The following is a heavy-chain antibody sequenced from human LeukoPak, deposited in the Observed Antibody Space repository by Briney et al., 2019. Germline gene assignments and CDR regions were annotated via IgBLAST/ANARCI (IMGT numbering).Heavy chain of an antibody. CDR2: IYTSGST. CDR1: GGSISSGSYY. V-gene: IGHV4-61*02. J-gene: IGHJ6*03. D-gene: IGHD7-27*01. CDR3: ARDLSGDHYYYYYYMDV. Sequence: SQTLSLTCTVSGGSISSGSYYWSWIRQPAGRGLEWLGRIYTSGSTNYNPSLKSRVTISVDTSKNQFSLKLSSVTAADTAVYYCARDLSGDHYYYYYYMDVWGKGTTVTVSS.